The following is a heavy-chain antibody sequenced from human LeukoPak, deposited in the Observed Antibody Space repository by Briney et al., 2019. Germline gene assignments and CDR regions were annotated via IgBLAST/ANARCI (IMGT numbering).Heavy chain of an antibody. CDR1: GFTFSSYS. Sequence: PGGSLRLSCAASGFTFSSYSMNWVRQAPGRGLEWVSYISSSSSTIYYADSVKGRFTISRDNAKNSLYLQMNSLRAEDTAVYYCASTGATVYGVPFDYWGQGTLVTVSS. D-gene: IGHD4-17*01. J-gene: IGHJ4*02. CDR3: ASTGATVYGVPFDY. CDR2: ISSSSSTI. V-gene: IGHV3-48*04.